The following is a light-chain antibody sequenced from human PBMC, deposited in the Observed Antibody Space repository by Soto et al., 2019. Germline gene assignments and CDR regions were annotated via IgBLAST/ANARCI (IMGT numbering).Light chain of an antibody. CDR3: QQSCSTLWT. Sequence: DIQMTQSPSSLSASVGDRVTITCRASQNISRYLNWYQQKPGKAPNILIYSVSTLESGVPSRFSVNGSGTEFALTISNLQPEDFGSYYCQQSCSTLWTFGHGTKVDI. V-gene: IGKV1-39*01. CDR1: QNISRY. J-gene: IGKJ1*01. CDR2: SVS.